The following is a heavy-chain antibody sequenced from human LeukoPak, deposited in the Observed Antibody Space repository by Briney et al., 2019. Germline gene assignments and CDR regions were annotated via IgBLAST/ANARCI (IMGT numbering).Heavy chain of an antibody. CDR3: ARGAVVRRYYYYYMDV. CDR2: FDPEDGET. CDR1: GYTLTELS. Sequence: GASVKVSCKVSGYTLTELSMHWVRQAPGKGLEWMGGFDPEDGETIYAQKFQGRVTMTEDTSTDTAYMELSSLRSEDTAVYYCARGAVVRRYYYYYMDVWGKGTTVTVSS. J-gene: IGHJ6*03. D-gene: IGHD3-22*01. V-gene: IGHV1-24*01.